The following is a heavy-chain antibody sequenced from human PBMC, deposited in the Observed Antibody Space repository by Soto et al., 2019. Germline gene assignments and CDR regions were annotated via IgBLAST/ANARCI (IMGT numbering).Heavy chain of an antibody. V-gene: IGHV3-23*01. CDR1: GFTFSIYA. D-gene: IGHD3-22*01. J-gene: IGHJ4*02. CDR2: MSRTGDNT. Sequence: LRLSCAASGFTFSIYAMTWVRQSPGKGLDWVSSMSRTGDNTYYADSVKGRFTISRDNSKNTLYLQMNSLRAEDTAIYYCAKDQSNSNPLYYFDFWGPGTLVTVS. CDR3: AKDQSNSNPLYYFDF.